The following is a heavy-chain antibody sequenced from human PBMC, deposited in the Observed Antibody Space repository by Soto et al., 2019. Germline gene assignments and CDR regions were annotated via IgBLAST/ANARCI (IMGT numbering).Heavy chain of an antibody. D-gene: IGHD3-3*01. V-gene: IGHV1-24*01. CDR2: FDPEDGET. Sequence: ASVKVSCKVSGYTLTELSMHWVRQAPGKGLEWMGGFDPEDGETIYAQKFQGRVTMTEDTSTDTAYMELSSLRSEDTAVYYCATSSNVFTDANDFWSGISERGMDVWGQGTTVTVSS. CDR3: ATSSNVFTDANDFWSGISERGMDV. J-gene: IGHJ6*02. CDR1: GYTLTELS.